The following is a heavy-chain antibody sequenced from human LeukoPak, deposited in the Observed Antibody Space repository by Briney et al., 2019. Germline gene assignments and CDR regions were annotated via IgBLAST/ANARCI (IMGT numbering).Heavy chain of an antibody. V-gene: IGHV3-7*01. CDR1: GFTFSSYW. CDR2: IKRDGSEK. Sequence: GGSLRLSCAASGFTFSSYWMSWVRQAPGKGLEWVANIKRDGSEKYYVDSVKGRFTISRDNAKNSLYLQMNSLRAEDTAVYYCASDPQGYSDYLDYWGQGTLVTVS. CDR3: ASDPQGYSDYLDY. D-gene: IGHD1-1*01. J-gene: IGHJ4*02.